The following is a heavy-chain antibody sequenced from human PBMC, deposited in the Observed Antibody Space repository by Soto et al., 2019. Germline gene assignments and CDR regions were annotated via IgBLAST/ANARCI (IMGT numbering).Heavy chain of an antibody. CDR3: ARVLNGQWYFDY. CDR1: GFTFSSYW. J-gene: IGHJ4*02. D-gene: IGHD6-19*01. V-gene: IGHV3-74*01. Sequence: EVQLVESGGGLVQPGGSLRLSCGASGFTFSSYWMHWVRQAPGKGLVWVSRVNIDESRTSYADSVKGRFTISRDNAKNTLYLQMNSLRAEDTAVYYCARVLNGQWYFDYWSQGTQVTVSS. CDR2: VNIDESRT.